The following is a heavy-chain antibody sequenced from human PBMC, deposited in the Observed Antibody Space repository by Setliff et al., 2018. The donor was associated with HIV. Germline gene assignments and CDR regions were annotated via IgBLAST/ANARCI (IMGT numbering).Heavy chain of an antibody. D-gene: IGHD7-27*01. CDR3: ARDLPDLTGRSLDP. Sequence: SETLSLTCTVSGGSISAYFWTWIRQPAGKGLEWIGRTYSGGSTSYNPSLNSRVTMSVDTSKNQFSLKLNSVTAADTAVYYCARDLPDLTGRSLDPWGQGTLVTVSS. CDR1: GGSISAYF. V-gene: IGHV4-4*07. CDR2: TYSGGST. J-gene: IGHJ5*02.